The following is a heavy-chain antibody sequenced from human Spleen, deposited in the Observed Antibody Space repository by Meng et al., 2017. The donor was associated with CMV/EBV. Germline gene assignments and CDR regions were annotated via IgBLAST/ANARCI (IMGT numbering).Heavy chain of an antibody. V-gene: IGHV3-21*04. CDR3: AKGGFHPFDAFDV. CDR1: GFTFSSYS. D-gene: IGHD3-10*01. CDR2: ISSSSYI. Sequence: GESLKISCAASGFTFSSYSMNWVRQAPGKGLEWVSSISSSSYIYYADSVKGRFTISSDNSKNTLYLQMNSLAAEDTAVYYCAKGGFHPFDAFDVWGQGTVVTVSS. J-gene: IGHJ3*01.